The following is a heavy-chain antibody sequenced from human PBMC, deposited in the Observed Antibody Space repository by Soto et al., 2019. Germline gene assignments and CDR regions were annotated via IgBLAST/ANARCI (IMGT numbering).Heavy chain of an antibody. V-gene: IGHV4-34*01. J-gene: IGHJ4*02. CDR1: GGSFSGYY. D-gene: IGHD2-2*01. CDR2: INHSGST. Sequence: SETLSLTCAVYGGSFSGYYWNWIRQPPGKGLEWIGEINHSGSTNYNPSLKSRVTISVDTSKNQFSLKLSSVTAADTAVCYCARVPDYWGQGILVTVSS. CDR3: ARVPDY.